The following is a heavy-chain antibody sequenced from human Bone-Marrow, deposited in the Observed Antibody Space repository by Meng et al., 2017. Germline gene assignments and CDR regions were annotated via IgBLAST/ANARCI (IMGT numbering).Heavy chain of an antibody. CDR1: GYSFTSYW. V-gene: IGHV5-51*01. CDR3: ARPGSDCSSTSCYPPSIGY. Sequence: KVSCKGSGYSFTSYWIGWVRQMPGKGLEWMGIIYPGDSDTRYSSSFQGQVTISADKSISTAYLQWSSLKASDTAMYYCARPGSDCSSTSCYPPSIGYWGQGTLVTVSS. CDR2: IYPGDSDT. J-gene: IGHJ4*02. D-gene: IGHD2-2*01.